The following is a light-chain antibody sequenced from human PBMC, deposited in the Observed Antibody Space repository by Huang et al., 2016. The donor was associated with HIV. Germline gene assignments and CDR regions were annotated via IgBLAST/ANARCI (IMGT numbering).Light chain of an antibody. CDR2: DAS. CDR1: QDISNF. CDR3: QQYDNLYT. J-gene: IGKJ2*01. Sequence: DIQMTQSPSSLSASVGDRVTITCQPSQDISNFLNWYQQKPGKAPKLLIYDASNFETGVPSRFSGCGSGTDIPFTISSLQPEDIATYYCQQYDNLYTFGQGTKLEIK. V-gene: IGKV1-33*01.